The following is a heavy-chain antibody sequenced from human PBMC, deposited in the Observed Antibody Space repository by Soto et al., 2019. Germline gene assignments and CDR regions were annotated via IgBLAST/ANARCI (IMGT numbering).Heavy chain of an antibody. J-gene: IGHJ5*02. CDR2: IIPIFGTA. D-gene: IGHD6-6*01. V-gene: IGHV1-69*13. CDR3: ARSGAARLQSWFDP. CDR1: GGTFSSYA. Sequence: ASVKVSCKASGGTFSSYAISWVRQAPGQGLEWMGGIIPIFGTANYAQKFQGRVTITADESTSTAYMELSSLRSEDTAVYYCARSGAARLQSWFDPWGQGTLVTVYS.